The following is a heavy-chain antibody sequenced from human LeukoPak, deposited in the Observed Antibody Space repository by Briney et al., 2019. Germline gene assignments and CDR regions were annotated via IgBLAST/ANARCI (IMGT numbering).Heavy chain of an antibody. V-gene: IGHV3-11*04. D-gene: IGHD3-16*02. J-gene: IGHJ6*03. Sequence: GGSLRLSCAASGFTFSDYYMSWIRQAPGKGLEWVSYISSSGSTIYYADSVKGRFTISRDNSKNTLYLEMNSLRAEDTAVFYCAKDGVILAPGIYWYMDVWGRGTTVTVSS. CDR3: AKDGVILAPGIYWYMDV. CDR2: ISSSGSTI. CDR1: GFTFSDYY.